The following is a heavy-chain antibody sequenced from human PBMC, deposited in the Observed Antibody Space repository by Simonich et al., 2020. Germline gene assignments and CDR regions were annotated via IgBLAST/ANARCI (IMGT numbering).Heavy chain of an antibody. CDR2: TINKANSSTT. V-gene: IGHV3-72*01. CDR3: ARVGTRGAFDI. Sequence: VQLVESGGGLVKHGGSLRLSCAASGFTLSDHYMDWVSQAPGKGRGWVGRTINKANSSTTEYAASVKGRFTISRDDSKNSLYLQMNSLKTEDTAVYYCARVGTRGAFDIWGQGTMVTVSS. D-gene: IGHD7-27*01. J-gene: IGHJ3*02. CDR1: GFTLSDHY.